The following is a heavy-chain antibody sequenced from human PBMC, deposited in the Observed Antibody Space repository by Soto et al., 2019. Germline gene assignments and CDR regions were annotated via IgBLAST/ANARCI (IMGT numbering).Heavy chain of an antibody. J-gene: IGHJ6*02. CDR1: GGSISSSSYY. D-gene: IGHD3-3*01. CDR3: ATTTYDFWSGYYSNYYYYYGMDV. V-gene: IGHV4-39*01. Sequence: SETLSLTCTVSGGSISSSSYYWGWIRQPPGKGLEWIGSIYYSGSTYYNPSLKSRVTISVDTSKNRFSLKLSSVTAADTAVYYCATTTYDFWSGYYSNYYYYYGMDVWGQGTTVTVSS. CDR2: IYYSGST.